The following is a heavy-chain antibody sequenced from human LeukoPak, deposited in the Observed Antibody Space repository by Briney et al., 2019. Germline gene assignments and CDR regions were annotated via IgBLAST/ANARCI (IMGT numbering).Heavy chain of an antibody. J-gene: IGHJ4*02. CDR3: ARGSYYAPYYFDY. CDR1: GFTFSTYR. CDR2: ISSGSNTI. V-gene: IGHV3-48*02. Sequence: GGSLRLSCAASGFTFSTYRTNWVRQAPGKGLEWLSYISSGSNTIFYADSVKGRFTISRDNAKNSLFLQVNSLRDEDTAVYYCARGSYYAPYYFDYWGQGTLVTVSS. D-gene: IGHD1-26*01.